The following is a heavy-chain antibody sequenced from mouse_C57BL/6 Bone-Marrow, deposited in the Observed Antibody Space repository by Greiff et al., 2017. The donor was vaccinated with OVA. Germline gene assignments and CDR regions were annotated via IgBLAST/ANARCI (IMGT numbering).Heavy chain of an antibody. V-gene: IGHV1-64*01. J-gene: IGHJ2*01. Sequence: QVQLQQSGAELVKPGASVKLSCKASGNTFTSYWMHWVKQRPGQGLEWIGMIHPNSGSTNYNEKFKSKATLTVDKSSSTAYMQLSSLTSEDSAVYYCARSLGRVGDYWGQGTTLTVSS. CDR1: GNTFTSYW. CDR2: IHPNSGST. D-gene: IGHD4-1*01. CDR3: ARSLGRVGDY.